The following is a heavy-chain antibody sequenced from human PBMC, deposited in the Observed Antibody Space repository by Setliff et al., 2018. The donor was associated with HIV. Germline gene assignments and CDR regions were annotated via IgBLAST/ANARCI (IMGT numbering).Heavy chain of an antibody. Sequence: ASVKVSCKASGYTFTSYNINWVRQATGQGLEWVQQATGQGLEWMGWMNPNSGNTDYAQKFQGRVTITRNTSISTAYMELSSLRSEDTAVYYCARVRYCGGDCYPDAFDIWGQGTMVTVSS. CDR3: ARVRYCGGDCYPDAFDI. V-gene: IGHV1-8*03. CDR2: MNPNSGNT. D-gene: IGHD2-21*02. CDR1: GYTFTSYN. J-gene: IGHJ3*02.